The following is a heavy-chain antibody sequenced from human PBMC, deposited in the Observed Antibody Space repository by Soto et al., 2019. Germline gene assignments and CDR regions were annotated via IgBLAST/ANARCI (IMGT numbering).Heavy chain of an antibody. D-gene: IGHD4-4*01. CDR1: GFTFSSYA. J-gene: IGHJ6*02. Sequence: GGSLRLSCAASGFTFSSYAISWVRQAPGKGLEWVSLISGSGGSTYYADSVKGRFTISRDNSKNTLYLQMNSLRAEDTAVYYCARGYSNYGGYYYYYYGMDVWGQGTTVTVSS. CDR3: ARGYSNYGGYYYYYYGMDV. V-gene: IGHV3-23*01. CDR2: ISGSGGST.